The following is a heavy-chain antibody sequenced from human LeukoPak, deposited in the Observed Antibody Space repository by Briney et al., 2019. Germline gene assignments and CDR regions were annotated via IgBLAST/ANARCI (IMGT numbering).Heavy chain of an antibody. CDR1: GGSISSGDYY. Sequence: SQTLSLTCTVSGGSISSGDYYWSWIRQPPGKGLEWIGYIYYSGSTYYNPSPKSRVTISVDTSKNQFSLKLSSVTAADTAVYYCAREGGYSYGYLDYWGQGTLVTVSS. V-gene: IGHV4-30-4*08. D-gene: IGHD5-18*01. CDR2: IYYSGST. J-gene: IGHJ4*02. CDR3: AREGGYSYGYLDY.